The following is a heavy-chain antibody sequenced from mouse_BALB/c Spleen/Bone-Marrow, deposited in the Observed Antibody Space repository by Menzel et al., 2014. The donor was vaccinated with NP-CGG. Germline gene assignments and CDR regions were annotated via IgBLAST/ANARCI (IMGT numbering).Heavy chain of an antibody. D-gene: IGHD3-3*01. J-gene: IGHJ3*01. V-gene: IGHV3-2*02. Sequence: ESGPGLVEPSQSLSLTSTVTGYSITSGYAWNWIRQFPGNKLEWMGYISYSGITNYNPSLKSRISITRDTSKNQFFLQLNSVTTEDTATYYCARGRAAWFAYWGQGTLVTVSA. CDR1: GYSITSGYA. CDR3: ARGRAAWFAY. CDR2: ISYSGIT.